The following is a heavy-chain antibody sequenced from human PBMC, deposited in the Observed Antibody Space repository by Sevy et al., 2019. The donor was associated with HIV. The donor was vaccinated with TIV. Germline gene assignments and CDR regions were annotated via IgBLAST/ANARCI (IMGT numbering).Heavy chain of an antibody. J-gene: IGHJ4*02. CDR2: LKSKADGGTV. D-gene: IGHD1-1*01. CDR1: GFAFGDYA. CDR3: TRWKGLQSIFDY. Sequence: GGSLRLSCTTSGFAFGDYAMNWVRQAPGKGLEWVDFLKSKADGGTVDHAPSVKGRFTISRDDSKSIAYLQMNDLTTEDTAVYYCTRWKGLQSIFDYWGQGALVTVSS. V-gene: IGHV3-49*04.